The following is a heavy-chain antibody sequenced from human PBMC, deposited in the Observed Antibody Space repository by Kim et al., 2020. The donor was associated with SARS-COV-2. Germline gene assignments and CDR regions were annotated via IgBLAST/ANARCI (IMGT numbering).Heavy chain of an antibody. V-gene: IGHV4-39*01. Sequence: SETLSLTCTVSGGSISSSSYYWGWIRQPPGKGLEWIGSIYYSGSTYYNPSLKSRVTISVDTSKNQFSLKLSSVTAADTAVYYCARQWRYYDSSGYYDYWGQGTLVTVSS. J-gene: IGHJ4*02. D-gene: IGHD3-22*01. CDR1: GGSISSSSYY. CDR3: ARQWRYYDSSGYYDY. CDR2: IYYSGST.